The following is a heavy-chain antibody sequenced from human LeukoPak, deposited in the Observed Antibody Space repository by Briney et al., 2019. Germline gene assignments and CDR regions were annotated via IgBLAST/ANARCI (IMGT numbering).Heavy chain of an antibody. Sequence: PSETLSLTCTVSGGSISSYYRSWIRQPPGKGLEWIGYIYYSGSTNYNPSLKSRVTISVDTSKNQFSLKLSSVTAADTAVYYCARGDPGYYGMDVWGQGTAVTVSS. V-gene: IGHV4-59*01. CDR3: ARGDPGYYGMDV. CDR2: IYYSGST. J-gene: IGHJ6*02. CDR1: GGSISSYY.